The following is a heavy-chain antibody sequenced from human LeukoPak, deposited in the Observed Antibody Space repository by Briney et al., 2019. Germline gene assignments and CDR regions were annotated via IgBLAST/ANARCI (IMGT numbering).Heavy chain of an antibody. D-gene: IGHD6-13*01. J-gene: IGHJ3*02. CDR2: IYPGDSDT. Sequence: GESLKISCKGSGYSFTSYWIGWVRQMPGKGLEWMGIIYPGDSDTRYSPSFQGQVTISADKSISTAYLQWSSLKASDTAIYYCASPGIAAAGTGIDAFDIWGQGTMVTVSS. CDR3: ASPGIAAAGTGIDAFDI. V-gene: IGHV5-51*01. CDR1: GYSFTSYW.